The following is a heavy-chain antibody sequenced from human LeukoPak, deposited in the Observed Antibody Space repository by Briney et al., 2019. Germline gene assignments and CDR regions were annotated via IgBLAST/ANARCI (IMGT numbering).Heavy chain of an antibody. V-gene: IGHV3-7*01. D-gene: IGHD2-15*01. Sequence: GGSLRLSCAASGFTFSSYWMTWVRQAPGKGLEWVANIKQDGSEKYYVDSVKGRFTISRDNAKSSLYVQMNSLRAEDTAVYYCARAYCSGDRCYLAAFDIWGQGTMVTVSS. CDR1: GFTFSSYW. J-gene: IGHJ3*02. CDR2: IKQDGSEK. CDR3: ARAYCSGDRCYLAAFDI.